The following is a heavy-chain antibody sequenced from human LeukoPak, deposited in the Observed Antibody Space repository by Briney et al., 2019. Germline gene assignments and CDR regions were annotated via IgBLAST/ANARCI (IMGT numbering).Heavy chain of an antibody. Sequence: SETLSLTCTISGGSTTNYYWSWIRQPPGKGLEWIGHIYYSGRTNYNPSLKSRVTMSVDTSKNQFSLRLTSVTAADTAVYYCARRSFSYYAMDVWGQGATVTASS. CDR3: ARRSFSYYAMDV. J-gene: IGHJ6*02. V-gene: IGHV4-59*08. CDR1: GGSTTNYY. CDR2: IYYSGRT. D-gene: IGHD6-6*01.